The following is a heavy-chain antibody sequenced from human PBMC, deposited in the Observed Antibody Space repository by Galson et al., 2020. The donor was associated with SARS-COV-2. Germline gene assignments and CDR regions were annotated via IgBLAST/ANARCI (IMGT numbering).Heavy chain of an antibody. CDR2: ISSGSSYI. J-gene: IGHJ6*02. CDR1: GFPFSSYS. V-gene: IGHV3-21*01. CDR3: ARLGGMATTPNTYYYYGMDV. Sequence: GGSLRLSCAASGFPFSSYSMIWVRQAPGTGLEWVSSISSGSSYIYYADSVRGRFSMSRDNPKNSLYLQMNSLRVEDTAVYYCARLGGMATTPNTYYYYGMDVWGQGTTVTVSS. D-gene: IGHD3-16*01.